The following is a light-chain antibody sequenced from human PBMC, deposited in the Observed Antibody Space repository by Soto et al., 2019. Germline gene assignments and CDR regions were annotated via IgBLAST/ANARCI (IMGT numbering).Light chain of an antibody. Sequence: DIQLTQSPSFLSASVGDRVTITCRASQGINIFLAWFQQKPGKAPNLLISAASTLQSGVPSSFSGSGSETEFTLTFTSLQPEDSATYYCQQRNSYPRTFGQGTKVEIK. CDR1: QGINIF. J-gene: IGKJ2*01. V-gene: IGKV1-9*01. CDR3: QQRNSYPRT. CDR2: AAS.